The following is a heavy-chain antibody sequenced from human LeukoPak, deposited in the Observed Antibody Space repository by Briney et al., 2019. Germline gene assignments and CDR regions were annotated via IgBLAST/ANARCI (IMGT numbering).Heavy chain of an antibody. CDR3: ARARSSGWPDY. CDR1: GGSISSYY. J-gene: IGHJ4*02. CDR2: IYYSGST. V-gene: IGHV4-59*01. D-gene: IGHD6-19*01. Sequence: KTSETLSLTCTVSGGSISSYYWSWIRQPPGKGLEWTGYIYYSGSTNYNPSLKSRVTISVDTSKNQFSLKLSSVTAADTAVYYCARARSSGWPDYWGQGTLVTVSS.